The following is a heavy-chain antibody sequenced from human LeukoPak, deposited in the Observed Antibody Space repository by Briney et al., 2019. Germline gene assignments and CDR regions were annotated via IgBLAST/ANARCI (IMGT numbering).Heavy chain of an antibody. J-gene: IGHJ4*02. V-gene: IGHV3-74*01. D-gene: IGHD5-24*01. Sequence: SGGSLRLSCAASGFTFSKAWMNWVRQAPGKGLVWVSRIKTDGSSTSYADSVKGRFTISRDNAKNTLYLQMNSLRAEDTAVYYCTRELRDDYNYDYWGQGTLVTVSS. CDR2: IKTDGSST. CDR1: GFTFSKAW. CDR3: TRELRDDYNYDY.